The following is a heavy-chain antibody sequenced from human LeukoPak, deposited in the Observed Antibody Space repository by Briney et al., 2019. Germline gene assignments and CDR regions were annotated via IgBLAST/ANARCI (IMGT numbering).Heavy chain of an antibody. V-gene: IGHV3-48*03. Sequence: GGSLRLSCAASGFTFSSYEMNWVRQAPGKGLEWISYISSAGTTKIYADPVKGRFTISRDNAKNSLYLQMNSLRAEDTAVYYCARDYWFDPWGHGTLVTVSS. CDR1: GFTFSSYE. CDR3: ARDYWFDP. J-gene: IGHJ5*02. CDR2: ISSAGTTK.